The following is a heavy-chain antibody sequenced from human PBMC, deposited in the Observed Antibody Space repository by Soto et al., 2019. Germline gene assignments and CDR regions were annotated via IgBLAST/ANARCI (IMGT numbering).Heavy chain of an antibody. CDR2: LSGSGGTT. V-gene: IGHV3-23*01. D-gene: IGHD3-10*01. Sequence: EVQLLESGGGLVQPGGSLRLSCTVSGVTFSNYAMNWVRQAPGKGLGWVSSLSGSGGTTYYADSVKGRFIISRDNSKNTLYLLMNSLRAEDTALYYCAKQRADYGSGADTFYFDSWGQGALVTVSS. J-gene: IGHJ4*02. CDR1: GVTFSNYA. CDR3: AKQRADYGSGADTFYFDS.